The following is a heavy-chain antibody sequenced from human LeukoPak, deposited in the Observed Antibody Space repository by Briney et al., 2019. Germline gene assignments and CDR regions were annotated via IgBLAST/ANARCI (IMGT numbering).Heavy chain of an antibody. V-gene: IGHV5-51*01. Sequence: GESLKISCKGSGYSSTSYWIGWVRQMPGKGLEWMGIIYPGDSDTRYSPSFQGQVTISADKSISTAYLQWSSLKASDTAMYYCARPLWAGRAVAGLGGFDYWGQGTLVTVSS. CDR3: ARPLWAGRAVAGLGGFDY. J-gene: IGHJ4*02. CDR2: IYPGDSDT. CDR1: GYSSTSYW. D-gene: IGHD6-19*01.